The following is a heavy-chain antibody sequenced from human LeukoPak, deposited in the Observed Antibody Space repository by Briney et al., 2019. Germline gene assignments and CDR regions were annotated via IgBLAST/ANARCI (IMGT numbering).Heavy chain of an antibody. J-gene: IGHJ5*02. CDR1: GGSISSYY. V-gene: IGHV4-4*07. D-gene: IGHD3-22*01. CDR2: IYASGSP. CDR3: ARAGYYDSSRNWFDT. Sequence: SETLSLTCTVSGGSISSYYWTWIRQPAGKGLEWLGRIYASGSPSYNPSPKGRLSMSVDPSRNHFSLQLTSVTAADTAVYFCARAGYYDSSRNWFDTWGQGTLVTVSS.